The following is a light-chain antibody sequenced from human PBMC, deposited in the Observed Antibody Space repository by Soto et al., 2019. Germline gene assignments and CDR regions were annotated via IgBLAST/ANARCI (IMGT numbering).Light chain of an antibody. V-gene: IGKV1-9*01. J-gene: IGKJ5*01. Sequence: DIQLTQSPSFLSASVGDRVTITCRASQDINTYLAWYQQKPGKAPKLLIFAASTLQNGVPSRFSGSGSGTGFTVTITSLQPEDFATYYWQQRKSYPITFGQGTRLEIK. CDR1: QDINTY. CDR2: AAS. CDR3: QQRKSYPIT.